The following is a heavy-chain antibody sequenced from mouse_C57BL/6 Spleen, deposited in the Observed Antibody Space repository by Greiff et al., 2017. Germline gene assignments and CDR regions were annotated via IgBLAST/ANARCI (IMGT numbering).Heavy chain of an antibody. V-gene: IGHV1-15*01. CDR1: GYTFTDYE. CDR2: IDPETGGT. J-gene: IGHJ4*01. CDR3: TRWGSNYVYYYAMDY. D-gene: IGHD2-5*01. Sequence: QVQLKESGAELVRPGASVTLSCKASGYTFTDYEMHWVKQTPVHGLEWIGAIDPETGGTAYNQKFKGKAILTADKSSSTAYMELRSLTSEDSAVYYCTRWGSNYVYYYAMDYWGQGTSVTVSS.